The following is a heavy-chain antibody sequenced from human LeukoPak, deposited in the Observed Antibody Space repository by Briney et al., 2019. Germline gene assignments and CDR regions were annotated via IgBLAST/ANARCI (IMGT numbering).Heavy chain of an antibody. V-gene: IGHV4-59*12. Sequence: PSETLSLTCTVSGGSISSYYWSWIRQPPGKGLEWIGYIYYSGSTNYNPSLKSRVTISLDTSENHFSLRLSSVTAADTAVYYCVRDRGEFSYSHDYWGQGTLVTVSS. CDR1: GGSISSYY. CDR2: IYYSGST. J-gene: IGHJ4*02. CDR3: VRDRGEFSYSHDY. D-gene: IGHD1-26*01.